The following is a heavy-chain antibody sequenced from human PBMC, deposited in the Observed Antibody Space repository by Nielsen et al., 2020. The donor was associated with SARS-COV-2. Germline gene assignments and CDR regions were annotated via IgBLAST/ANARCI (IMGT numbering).Heavy chain of an antibody. J-gene: IGHJ4*02. CDR2: MNANTGNP. CDR3: ARGTGAASGY. Sequence: ASVKVSCKASGDTLSSDVLHWVRQAPGQGLEWMGWMNANTGNPTYAQGFRGRFVFSLDTSVSTAYLQIDSLEPEDTAIYWCARGTGAASGYWGQGTLITVAS. CDR1: GDTLSSDV. D-gene: IGHD1-26*01. V-gene: IGHV7-4-1*01.